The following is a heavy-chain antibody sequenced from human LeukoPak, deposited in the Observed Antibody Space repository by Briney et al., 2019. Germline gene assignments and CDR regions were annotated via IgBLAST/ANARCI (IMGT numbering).Heavy chain of an antibody. J-gene: IGHJ4*02. V-gene: IGHV3-23*01. CDR1: GFTFSSYV. CDR2: ISGSGGST. Sequence: GGSLRLSCAASGFTFSSYVMNWVRQAPGKGLEWVSAISGSGGSTYYADSVKGRFTISRDNSKNTLYLQMNSLRAEDTAVYYCAKDSIVVVPAAISGYFDYWGQGTLVTVSS. D-gene: IGHD2-2*01. CDR3: AKDSIVVVPAAISGYFDY.